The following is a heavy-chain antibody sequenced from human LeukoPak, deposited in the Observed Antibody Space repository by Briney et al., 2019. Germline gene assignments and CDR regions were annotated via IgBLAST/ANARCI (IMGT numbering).Heavy chain of an antibody. D-gene: IGHD6-6*01. CDR1: GFNLSSYS. J-gene: IGHJ4*02. CDR3: ARISRSHDYDY. V-gene: IGHV3-64*01. CDR2: ISSYGGST. Sequence: GGSLRLSCAASGFNLSSYSMHWVRQAPGKGLEYVSAISSYGGSTYYANSVKDRFTISRDNSKNTVYLQMGSLRTEDMAVYYCARISRSHDYDYWGQGTLVTASS.